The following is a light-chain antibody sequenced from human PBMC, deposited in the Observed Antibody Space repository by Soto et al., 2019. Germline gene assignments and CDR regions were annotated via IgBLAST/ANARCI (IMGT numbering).Light chain of an antibody. J-gene: IGKJ3*01. CDR2: AAS. CDR1: QGISNY. CDR3: QKYSSVPL. V-gene: IGKV1-27*01. Sequence: DIQMTQSPSSLSASVGDRVTITCRASQGISNYIAWYQQKPGKAPKLLIYAASTLQSGVPSRLSGSGSGTDFTLIINSLQPEDVATYSCQKYSSVPLFGHGTKGDIK.